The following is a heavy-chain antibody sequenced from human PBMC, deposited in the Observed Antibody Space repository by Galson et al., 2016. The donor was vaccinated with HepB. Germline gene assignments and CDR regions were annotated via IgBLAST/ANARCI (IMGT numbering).Heavy chain of an antibody. CDR2: ISNSGYYT. J-gene: IGHJ3*02. V-gene: IGHV3-11*06. D-gene: IGHD3-10*01. Sequence: SLRLSCAASGFTFNDYYMNWIRQAPGKGLEWVSYISNSGYYTNYADSVKGRFTIPRNNAKNSLYLQMDSLRAEDTAVYYCARAMIRGVIKSSLNDAFDIWGQGTLVTVSS. CDR3: ARAMIRGVIKSSLNDAFDI. CDR1: GFTFNDYY.